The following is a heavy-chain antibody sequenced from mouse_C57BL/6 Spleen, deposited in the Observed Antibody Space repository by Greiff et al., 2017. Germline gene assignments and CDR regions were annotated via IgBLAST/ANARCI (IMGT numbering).Heavy chain of an antibody. CDR3: ARVYDGTSPRFAY. CDR2: IYPGSGST. J-gene: IGHJ3*01. V-gene: IGHV1-55*01. CDR1: GYTFTSYW. D-gene: IGHD2-3*01. Sequence: VQGVESGAELVKPGASVKMSCKASGYTFTSYWITWVKQRPGQGLEWIGDIYPGSGSTNYNEKFKSKATLTVDTSSSTAYMQLSSLTSEDSAVYYCARVYDGTSPRFAYWGQGTLVTVSA.